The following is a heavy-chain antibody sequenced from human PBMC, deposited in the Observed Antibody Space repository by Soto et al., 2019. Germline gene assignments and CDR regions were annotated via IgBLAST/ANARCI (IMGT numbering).Heavy chain of an antibody. Sequence: ESGGGLVKPGGSLRLSCAASGFTFSDYYMSWIRQAPGKGLEWVSYISSSSSYTNYADSVKGRFTISRDNAKNSLYLQMNSLRAEDTAVYYCARGGATIFGVVIIPHPFDYWGQGTLVTVSS. CDR1: GFTFSDYY. CDR3: ARGGATIFGVVIIPHPFDY. V-gene: IGHV3-11*06. J-gene: IGHJ4*02. CDR2: ISSSSSYT. D-gene: IGHD3-3*01.